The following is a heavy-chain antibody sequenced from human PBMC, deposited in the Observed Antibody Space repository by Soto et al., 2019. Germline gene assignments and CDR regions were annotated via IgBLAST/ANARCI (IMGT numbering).Heavy chain of an antibody. Sequence: GGPPNVSCAASGLTFRSYAVRWMRPDPGKGLEWVSAISGSGGSAYYADSVKGRFTISRDNSKNTLYLQMNSLRAEDTAVYYCAKGPYSSSWYFWFDPWGQRTLVTVSS. D-gene: IGHD6-13*01. CDR3: AKGPYSSSWYFWFDP. V-gene: IGHV3-23*01. CDR2: ISGSGGSA. J-gene: IGHJ5*02. CDR1: GLTFRSYA.